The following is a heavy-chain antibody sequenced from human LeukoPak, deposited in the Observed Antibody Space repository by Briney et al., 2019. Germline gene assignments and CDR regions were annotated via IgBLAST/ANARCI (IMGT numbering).Heavy chain of an antibody. CDR2: INAGNGNT. CDR3: ARRRCSSTSCSSAPLDY. D-gene: IGHD2-2*01. V-gene: IGHV1-3*01. J-gene: IGHJ4*02. CDR1: GYTFTSYA. Sequence: ASVKVSCKASGYTFTSYAMHWVRQAPGQRLEWMGWINAGNGNTKYSQKFQGRVTITRDTSASTAYMELSSLRSEDTAVYYCARRRCSSTSCSSAPLDYWGQGPLVTVSS.